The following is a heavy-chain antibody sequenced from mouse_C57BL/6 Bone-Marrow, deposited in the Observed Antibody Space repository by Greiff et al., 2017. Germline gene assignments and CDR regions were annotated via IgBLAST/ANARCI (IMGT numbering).Heavy chain of an antibody. D-gene: IGHD1-1*01. J-gene: IGHJ2*01. CDR1: GYTFTSYW. CDR2: IDPSDSYT. CDR3: ARSYYYGRSRIY. V-gene: IGHV1-59*01. Sequence: QVQLKQPGAELVRPGTSVKLSCKASGYTFTSYWMHWVKQRPGQGLEWIGVIDPSDSYTNYNPMFKGKATLTVDTSSRTAYMQLSSLTSEDSAVYYCARSYYYGRSRIYWGQGTTLTVSS.